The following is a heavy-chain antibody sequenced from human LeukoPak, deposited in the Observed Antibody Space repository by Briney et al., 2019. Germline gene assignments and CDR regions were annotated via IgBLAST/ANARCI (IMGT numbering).Heavy chain of an antibody. CDR3: ARGDSGRQQRLSNGFAP. D-gene: IGHD6-13*01. V-gene: IGHV1-3*01. Sequence: ASVKVSCKASGYTFTSYAMHWVRQAPGQRLEWMGWINAGNGNTKYSQKFQGRVTITRDTSASTAYMELSSLRSEDTAVYYCARGDSGRQQRLSNGFAPWGRETRVTFS. CDR2: INAGNGNT. J-gene: IGHJ5*02. CDR1: GYTFTSYA.